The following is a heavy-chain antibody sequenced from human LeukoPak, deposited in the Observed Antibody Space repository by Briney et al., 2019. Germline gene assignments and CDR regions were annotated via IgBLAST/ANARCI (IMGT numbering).Heavy chain of an antibody. J-gene: IGHJ6*03. CDR3: ARNRLYYGSGNYYYYMDV. CDR1: GYSFTSYW. D-gene: IGHD3-10*01. Sequence: GESLKISCKGSGYSFTSYWIGWVRQMPGKGLEWMGIIYPGDSDTRYSPSFQGQVTISANNSISTAYLQWSSLKASDTAMYYCARNRLYYGSGNYYYYMDVWGKGTTVTVSS. CDR2: IYPGDSDT. V-gene: IGHV5-51*01.